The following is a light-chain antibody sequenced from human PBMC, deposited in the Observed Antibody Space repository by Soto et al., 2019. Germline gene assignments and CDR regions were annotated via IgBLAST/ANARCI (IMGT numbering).Light chain of an antibody. CDR2: RNN. CDR3: AVWDDSLGGVI. J-gene: IGLJ2*01. V-gene: IGLV1-47*01. CDR1: SSNIGTNY. Sequence: QSVLTQPPSASGTPGQRVTISCSGSSSNIGTNYVYWYQQVAQTAPKLLLYRNNQRPSGVPDQFSGSKSGTSASLAISGLRPEDEADYYCAVWDDSLGGVIFGGGTKLTVL.